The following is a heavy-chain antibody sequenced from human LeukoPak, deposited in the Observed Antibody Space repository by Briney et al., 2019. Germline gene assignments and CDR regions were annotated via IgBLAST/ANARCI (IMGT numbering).Heavy chain of an antibody. V-gene: IGHV3-21*01. CDR2: ISSSSTLI. CDR1: GFTFSTSD. J-gene: IGHJ4*02. D-gene: IGHD6-13*01. Sequence: GGSPRLSCAASGFTFSTSDMDWVRQAPGKGLEWVASISSSSTLIYYTDSVKGRFTISGDNAKNSLYLQMNSLGAEDTAVYFCAKEGRSTTPGYWGQGTLVTVSS. CDR3: AKEGRSTTPGY.